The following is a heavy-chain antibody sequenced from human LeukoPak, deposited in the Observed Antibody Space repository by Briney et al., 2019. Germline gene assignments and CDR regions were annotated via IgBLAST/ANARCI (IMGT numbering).Heavy chain of an antibody. CDR2: ISYDGSNK. CDR1: GFTFSSYA. D-gene: IGHD3-16*02. Sequence: PGRSLRLSCAASGFTFSSYAMHWVRQAPGKGLEWVAVISYDGSNKYYADSVKGRFTISRDNSKNTLYLQMNSLRAEDTAVYYCAKDSIMITFGGVIGGYFDYWGQGTLVTVSS. CDR3: AKDSIMITFGGVIGGYFDY. J-gene: IGHJ4*02. V-gene: IGHV3-30*04.